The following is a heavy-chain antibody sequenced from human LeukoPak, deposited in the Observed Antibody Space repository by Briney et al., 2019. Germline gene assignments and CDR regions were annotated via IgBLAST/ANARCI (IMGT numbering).Heavy chain of an antibody. Sequence: PGGSLRLSCAVSGFTFSNYAMSWVRQAPGKGLEWVSAVSGSGARTYYADSVKGRFTISRDNSKNTLYLQMNSLRAEDTAVYYCARAQDYCSGSTCYGYFQYWGQGTLVTVSS. CDR1: GFTFSNYA. D-gene: IGHD2-15*01. CDR2: VSGSGART. V-gene: IGHV3-23*01. CDR3: ARAQDYCSGSTCYGYFQY. J-gene: IGHJ1*01.